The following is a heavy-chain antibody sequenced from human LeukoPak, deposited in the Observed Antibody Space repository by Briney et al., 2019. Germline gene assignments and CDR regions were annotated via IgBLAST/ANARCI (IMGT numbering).Heavy chain of an antibody. V-gene: IGHV3-53*01. Sequence: PGGSLRLSCAASGFTVSSNYMSWVRQAPGKGLEWVSVIYSGGSTYYADSVKGRFTISRDNSKNTLYLQMNSLRAEDTAVYYCARTHGDTLTGEDAFDIWGQGTMVTVSS. CDR1: GFTVSSNY. CDR3: ARTHGDTLTGEDAFDI. CDR2: IYSGGST. J-gene: IGHJ3*02. D-gene: IGHD3-9*01.